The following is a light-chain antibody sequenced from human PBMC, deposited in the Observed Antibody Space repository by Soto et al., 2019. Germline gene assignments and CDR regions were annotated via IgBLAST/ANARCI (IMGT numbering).Light chain of an antibody. CDR2: GAS. V-gene: IGKV3-20*01. Sequence: EIVMTQSPATLSVSPGERATLSCRASEGVSTNLAWYQQKPGQGPRLLIYGASIRATGIPARFSGSGSGTDFTLTIRRLEPEDFAVYYCQQYGGSPMYTFGQGTKLEIK. CDR3: QQYGGSPMYT. J-gene: IGKJ2*01. CDR1: EGVSTN.